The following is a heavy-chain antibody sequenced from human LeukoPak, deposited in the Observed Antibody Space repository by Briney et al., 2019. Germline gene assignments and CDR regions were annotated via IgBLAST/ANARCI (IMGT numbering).Heavy chain of an antibody. CDR1: GYTFINYG. J-gene: IGHJ4*02. Sequence: ASVKVSCKASGYTFINYGISWVRQAPGQGLEWMGWISAYNGNTNYAQKLQGRVTMTTDTSTSTAYMELRSLRSDDTAVYYCARQCGSLCPFDYWGQGTLVTVSS. CDR3: ARQCGSLCPFDY. V-gene: IGHV1-18*01. CDR2: ISAYNGNT. D-gene: IGHD1-26*01.